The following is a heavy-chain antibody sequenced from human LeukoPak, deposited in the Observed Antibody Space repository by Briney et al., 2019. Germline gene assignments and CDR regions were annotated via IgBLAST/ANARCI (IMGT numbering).Heavy chain of an antibody. CDR1: GFLFSTYA. V-gene: IGHV3-23*01. J-gene: IGHJ4*02. CDR2: IGGSVGGA. Sequence: GGSLRLSCEASGFLFSTYAMSWVRQAPGKGLEWVSAIGGSVGGAYYADSVKGRFTISRDNSKNTLYLQMNSLRAEDTAIYYCAKVVGDSSGFPFDYWGQGTLVTVSS. CDR3: AKVVGDSSGFPFDY. D-gene: IGHD3-22*01.